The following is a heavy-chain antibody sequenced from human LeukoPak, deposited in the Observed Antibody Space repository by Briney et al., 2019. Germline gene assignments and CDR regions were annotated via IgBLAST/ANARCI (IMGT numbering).Heavy chain of an antibody. CDR3: ETRWVTRTSYMDV. D-gene: IGHD4-23*01. J-gene: IGHJ6*03. CDR1: GFPFRSYA. Sequence: GGSLRLSCAASGFPFRSYAMHWVRQAPGKGLEWVAIISYDGSNKTYADSVKGRFTISRDNSKDTLYLQMNSLRAEDTALYYCETRWVTRTSYMDVWGKGTTVTVSS. V-gene: IGHV3-30-3*02. CDR2: ISYDGSNK.